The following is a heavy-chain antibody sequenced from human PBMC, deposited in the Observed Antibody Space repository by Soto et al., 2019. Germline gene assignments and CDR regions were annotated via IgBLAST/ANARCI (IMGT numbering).Heavy chain of an antibody. Sequence: EVQLVESGGDLVQPGGSLRLSCAASGFSFGSSWMTWVRQAPGKGLEWVANIKKDGSKINYFDSVRGPVTVSRDNAKRSLYLEMNSLRAEDTALYYCARDVSAGSSSRYLDAVDIWGQGTMVTVSS. V-gene: IGHV3-7*05. D-gene: IGHD6-19*01. CDR3: ARDVSAGSSSRYLDAVDI. CDR2: IKKDGSKI. CDR1: GFSFGSSW. J-gene: IGHJ3*02.